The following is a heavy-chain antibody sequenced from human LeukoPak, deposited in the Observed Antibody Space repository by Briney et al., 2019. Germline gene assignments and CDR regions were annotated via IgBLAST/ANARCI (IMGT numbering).Heavy chain of an antibody. J-gene: IGHJ4*02. CDR2: ISGYNAKS. V-gene: IGHV1-18*01. CDR1: GYTFTSYG. Sequence: ASVKVSCKTSGYTFTSYGISWVRQAPGQGLEWMGWISGYNAKSNYAQKFQGRVTMTIDTSTSTVYMELRSLRSDDTAVYYCARPRVAGSLDYWGQGTLVTVSS. CDR3: ARPRVAGSLDY. D-gene: IGHD6-19*01.